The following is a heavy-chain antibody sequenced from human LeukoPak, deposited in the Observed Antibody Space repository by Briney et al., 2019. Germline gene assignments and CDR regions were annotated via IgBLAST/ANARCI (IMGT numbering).Heavy chain of an antibody. V-gene: IGHV6-1*01. CDR1: GDTVSNNNVA. CDR3: ARDMDYYASGTYYNSRWFDP. CDR2: TYYRSKWYN. J-gene: IGHJ5*02. Sequence: SQTLSPTCAISGDTVSNNNVAWNWIRHSRSRGLEWRGRTYYRSKWYNDYAVSVKSRITINPDTSKNQFSLQLQSVTPEDTAVYYCARDMDYYASGTYYNSRWFDPWGQGTLVTVSS. D-gene: IGHD3-10*01.